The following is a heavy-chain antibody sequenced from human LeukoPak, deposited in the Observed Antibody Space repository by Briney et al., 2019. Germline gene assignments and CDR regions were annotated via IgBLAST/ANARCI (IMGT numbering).Heavy chain of an antibody. CDR2: INRGGGT. Sequence: SEPISLTCAAYGGSFSDYYWSWIRKPPEKGLEWVGEINRGGGTKYNPSLKSRVTISVDTSKNQFSLQLSTVTASDTAVYYCARGDRYDCWGGNWFDPWGQGTLVTVSS. V-gene: IGHV4-34*01. CDR1: GGSFSDYY. J-gene: IGHJ5*02. D-gene: IGHD3-3*01. CDR3: ARGDRYDCWGGNWFDP.